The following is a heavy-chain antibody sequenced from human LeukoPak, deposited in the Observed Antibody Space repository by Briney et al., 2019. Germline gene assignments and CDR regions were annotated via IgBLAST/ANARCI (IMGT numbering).Heavy chain of an antibody. CDR1: GFTFSDFD. V-gene: IGHV3-11*04. CDR2: IRTTAETGGDPT. CDR3: VRDVDYAFDY. Sequence: PGGSLRLSCVASGFTFSDFDMNWVRQAPGKGLEWISNIRTTAETGGDPTFYADSVRGRFTTSRDDAKNSLFLQMNSLRAEDTAFYFCVRDVDYAFDYWGRGTLVTVSS. J-gene: IGHJ4*02. D-gene: IGHD4-17*01.